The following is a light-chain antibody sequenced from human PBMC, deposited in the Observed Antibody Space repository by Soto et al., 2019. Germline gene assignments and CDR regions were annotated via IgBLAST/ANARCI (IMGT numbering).Light chain of an antibody. V-gene: IGLV4-69*01. CDR3: QTWCTGIVV. CDR2: LNSDGSH. J-gene: IGLJ2*01. Sequence: QSVLTQSPSASASLGASVKLTCTLSSGHSSYAIAWHQQQPEKGPRYLMKLNSDGSHSKGDGIPDRFSGSSSGAERYLTIASPQSEDEADYYCQTWCTGIVVFGGGTKLTVL. CDR1: SGHSSYA.